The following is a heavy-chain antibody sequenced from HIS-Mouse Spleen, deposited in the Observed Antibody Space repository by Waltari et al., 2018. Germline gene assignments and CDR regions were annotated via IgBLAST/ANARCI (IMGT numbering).Heavy chain of an antibody. J-gene: IGHJ4*02. Sequence: EVQLLESGGGLVQPGGSLRLSFAASGFTFSSYAMSWVRQAPGKGLGWVSASSVSVGSTSYADSGKGRFTISRDNSKNTLYLQMNSLRAEDTAVYYCAKDKGLGIYFDYWGQGTLVTVSS. CDR2: SSVSVGST. D-gene: IGHD7-27*01. CDR3: AKDKGLGIYFDY. CDR1: GFTFSSYA. V-gene: IGHV3-23*01.